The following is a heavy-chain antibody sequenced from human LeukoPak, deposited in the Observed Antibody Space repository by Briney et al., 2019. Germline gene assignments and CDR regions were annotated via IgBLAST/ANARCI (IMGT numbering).Heavy chain of an antibody. J-gene: IGHJ5*02. V-gene: IGHV4-59*01. CDR2: IYYSGST. Sequence: SSETLSLTCTVSGGSISSYYWSWIRQPPGKGLEWIGYIYYSGSTNYNPSRKSRVTISVETSKNQFSLKLSSVTAADTAVYYCARGAPVAGTSHLPWGQGTLVTVSS. CDR1: GGSISSYY. CDR3: ARGAPVAGTSHLP. D-gene: IGHD6-19*01.